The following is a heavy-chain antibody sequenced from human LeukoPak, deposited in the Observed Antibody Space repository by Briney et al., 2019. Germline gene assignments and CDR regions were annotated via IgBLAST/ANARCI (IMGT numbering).Heavy chain of an antibody. V-gene: IGHV3-23*01. CDR3: AKDRLYPSYYYDSSGYSDY. Sequence: PGGSLRLSCAASGFTVSSNYLSWVRQAPGKGLEWVSAISGSGGSTYYADSVKGRFTISRDNSKNTLYLQMNSLRAEDTAVYYCAKDRLYPSYYYDSSGYSDYWGQGTLVTVSS. J-gene: IGHJ4*02. CDR2: ISGSGGST. CDR1: GFTVSSNY. D-gene: IGHD3-22*01.